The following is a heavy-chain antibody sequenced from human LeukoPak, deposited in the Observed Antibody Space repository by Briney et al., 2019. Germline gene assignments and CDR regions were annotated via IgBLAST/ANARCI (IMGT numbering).Heavy chain of an antibody. Sequence: SGGSLRLSCAASGFTFSSYAMHWVGQGPGKGLEWLAVISYDESNKYYADSVKVRFTISRYNSKNTLYLQMNSLRAEDTAVYYCARGGIAVAGSTRGQFDYWGQGTLVTVSS. J-gene: IGHJ4*02. CDR1: GFTFSSYA. D-gene: IGHD6-19*01. V-gene: IGHV3-30-3*01. CDR3: ARGGIAVAGSTRGQFDY. CDR2: ISYDESNK.